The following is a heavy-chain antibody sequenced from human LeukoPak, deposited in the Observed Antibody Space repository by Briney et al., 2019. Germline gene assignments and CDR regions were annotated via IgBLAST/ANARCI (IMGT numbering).Heavy chain of an antibody. CDR3: ASESCSSTSCYGRYSYDYGY. V-gene: IGHV1-69*13. J-gene: IGHJ4*02. Sequence: ASVKVSCKASGGTFSSYAISWVRQAPGQGLEWMGGIIPIFGTANYAQKFQGRVTITADESTSTAYMELSSLRSEDTAVYYCASESCSSTSCYGRYSYDYGYWGQGTLVTVSS. CDR2: IIPIFGTA. CDR1: GGTFSSYA. D-gene: IGHD2-2*01.